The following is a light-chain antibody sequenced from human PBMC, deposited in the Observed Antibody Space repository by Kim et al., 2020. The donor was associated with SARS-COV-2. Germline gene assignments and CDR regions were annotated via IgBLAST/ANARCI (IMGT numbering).Light chain of an antibody. J-gene: IGKJ2*03. Sequence: ATINCKSSQSVLYSSNNKNYLAWYQQKPGQPPKLLIYWAATRESGVPDRFSGSGSGTDFTLTISSLQAEDVAVYYCQQYYSTLYSFGQGTKLEI. CDR1: QSVLYSSNNKNY. V-gene: IGKV4-1*01. CDR3: QQYYSTLYS. CDR2: WAA.